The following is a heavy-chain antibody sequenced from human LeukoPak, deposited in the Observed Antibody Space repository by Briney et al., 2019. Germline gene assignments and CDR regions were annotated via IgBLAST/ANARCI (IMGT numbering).Heavy chain of an antibody. V-gene: IGHV5-10-1*01. CDR1: GYSFTYYW. Sequence: GESLKISCKGSGYSFTYYWISWVRQMPGKGLEWMGRIDPSDSYTNYSPSFHGHVTISADKSLSTAYLQWSSLKASDTAVYYCARRGPCIRGSCYSYWGQGTLVTVSS. CDR2: IDPSDSYT. J-gene: IGHJ4*02. D-gene: IGHD2-15*01. CDR3: ARRGPCIRGSCYSY.